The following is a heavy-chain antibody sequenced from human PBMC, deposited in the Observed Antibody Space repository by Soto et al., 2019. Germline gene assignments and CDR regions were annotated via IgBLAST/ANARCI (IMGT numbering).Heavy chain of an antibody. Sequence: EVQLVESGGGLVQPGGSLRLSCAASGFTFSMYWLHWVRQAPGEGLLWVSRINGDGTDTTYADSVNGRFTISRDNAKNTVYPQMDGRRAEDTAVYYCGTGVGRGSGSYYLDYWGPATLVTVSS. CDR2: INGDGTDT. D-gene: IGHD3-16*01. V-gene: IGHV3-74*03. J-gene: IGHJ4*02. CDR3: GTGVGRGSGSYYLDY. CDR1: GFTFSMYW.